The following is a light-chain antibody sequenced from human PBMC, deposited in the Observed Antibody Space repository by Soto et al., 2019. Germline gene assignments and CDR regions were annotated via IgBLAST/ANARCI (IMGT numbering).Light chain of an antibody. Sequence: QSVLTQPPSASGAPGQRVTLSCIGGSSNVGFNAVNWYQQLPGAAPKLLIHGNSQRPSGVPDRFSGSKSGTSASLAIIGLRAEDEAHYYCAAWDDSLRGVVFGVGTKLTVL. J-gene: IGLJ3*02. V-gene: IGLV1-47*02. CDR1: SSNVGFNA. CDR2: GNS. CDR3: AAWDDSLRGVV.